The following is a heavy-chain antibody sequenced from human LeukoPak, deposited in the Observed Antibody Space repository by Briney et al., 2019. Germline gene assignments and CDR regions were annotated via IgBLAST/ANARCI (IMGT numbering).Heavy chain of an antibody. V-gene: IGHV4-61*02. CDR3: ASSTMVVTPLSDHIDY. D-gene: IGHD4-23*01. CDR2: IYTSWST. CDR1: GGSIRSGSYY. J-gene: IGHJ4*02. Sequence: PSQTLSLTCTVSGGSIRSGSYYWSWIRQPAGKGLEWIGRIYTSWSTNYNPSLKSRVTISVDTSKNQFSLKLSSVTAADTAVYYCASSTMVVTPLSDHIDYWGQGTLVTVSS.